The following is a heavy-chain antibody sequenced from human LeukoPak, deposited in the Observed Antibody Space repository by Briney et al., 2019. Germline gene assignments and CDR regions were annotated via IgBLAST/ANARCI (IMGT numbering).Heavy chain of an antibody. CDR3: ARAPYCIGGSCRFDY. CDR2: IKQDGSEK. Sequence: SGGSLRLYCAVSGFTSSSYWMSWVRQAPGKGLEWVANIKQDGSEKYYVDSVKGRFTISRDNAKNSLYLQMNSLRAEDTAVYYCARAPYCIGGSCRFDYWGQGTLVTVSS. CDR1: GFTSSSYW. J-gene: IGHJ4*02. D-gene: IGHD2-15*01. V-gene: IGHV3-7*03.